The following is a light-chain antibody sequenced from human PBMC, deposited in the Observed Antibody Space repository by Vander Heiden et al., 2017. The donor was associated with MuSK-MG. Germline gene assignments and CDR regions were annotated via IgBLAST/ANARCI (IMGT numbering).Light chain of an antibody. V-gene: IGLV2-14*03. Sequence: QSALSQPASVSGSPGQSITISCTGTNSDVGGFNSVSWYQRHPAEAPKLLIFDVDSRPSGISHRFSGSKSGNMASLTISGLQTEDEADYFCNSYTDIHTVVFGGGTKLSVL. CDR3: NSYTDIHTVV. CDR2: DVD. J-gene: IGLJ2*01. CDR1: NSDVGGFNS.